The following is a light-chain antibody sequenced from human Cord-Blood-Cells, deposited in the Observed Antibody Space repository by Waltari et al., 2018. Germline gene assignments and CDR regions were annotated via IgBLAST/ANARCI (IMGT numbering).Light chain of an antibody. CDR3: KQSYSTPYT. Sequence: DIQMTQSPSSLSASVGDRVTITCRASQSISSYLNWYQQKPGKAPKILIYAASSLQSGVPSRFSGSGSETDFTLTISSLQPEDFATYYCKQSYSTPYTFGQGTKLEIK. J-gene: IGKJ2*01. CDR1: QSISSY. CDR2: AAS. V-gene: IGKV1-39*01.